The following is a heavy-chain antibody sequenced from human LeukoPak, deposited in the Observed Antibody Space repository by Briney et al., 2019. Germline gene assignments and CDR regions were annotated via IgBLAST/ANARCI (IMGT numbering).Heavy chain of an antibody. Sequence: GGSLRLSCAASGFTFSTYGLSWVRQAPGKGLEWVSAISGDGTTTYYADSVKGRFTISRDNSKNTLFLQMNNLRIEDTAVYYCAKHSTVAQYDYWGQGTLATVSS. J-gene: IGHJ4*02. CDR1: GFTFSTYG. D-gene: IGHD4-23*01. CDR2: ISGDGTTT. V-gene: IGHV3-23*01. CDR3: AKHSTVAQYDY.